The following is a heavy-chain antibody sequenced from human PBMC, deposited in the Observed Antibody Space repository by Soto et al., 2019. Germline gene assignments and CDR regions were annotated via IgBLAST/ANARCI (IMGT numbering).Heavy chain of an antibody. CDR1: GYTFTSYC. CDR3: ARVLRWSDHY. J-gene: IGHJ4*02. V-gene: IGHV1-18*01. D-gene: IGHD4-17*01. Sequence: ASVNVSCKSSGYTFTSYCMSWVRQAPGQGLEWMGWISAYNGNTNYAQKLQGRVTMTTDTSTSTAYMELRSLRSDDTAVYYCARVLRWSDHYWGQGTLVTVSS. CDR2: ISAYNGNT.